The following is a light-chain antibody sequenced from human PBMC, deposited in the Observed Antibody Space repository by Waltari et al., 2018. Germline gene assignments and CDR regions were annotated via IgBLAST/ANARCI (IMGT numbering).Light chain of an antibody. V-gene: IGKV3-11*01. J-gene: IGKJ4*01. CDR1: QSVRVY. CDR3: QQRHNWPLT. CDR2: DTS. Sequence: EIVLTQSPATLSLSPGERATLSCRASQSVRVYLAWYQQKPGQAPRLLIYDTSNRASGTPYRFSGSGSGTDFSLSISSLEPEDFAVYYCQQRHNWPLTFGGGTKVEIK.